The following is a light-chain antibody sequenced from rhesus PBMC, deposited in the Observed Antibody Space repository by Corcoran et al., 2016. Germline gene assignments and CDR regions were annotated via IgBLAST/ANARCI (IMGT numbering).Light chain of an antibody. J-gene: IGKJ2*01. V-gene: IGKV2-65*01. CDR2: KVS. Sequence: DVVMTQSPLALPITPGQPASISCRSSQSLVNRNGNTCLSWFQQKPGQPPRLLIYKVSNQYSGVPDRLSGSGAGTDFTLKISRVEAEDVGVYYCMQYTHIPYSFGQGTKVEIK. CDR3: MQYTHIPYS. CDR1: QSLVNRNGNTC.